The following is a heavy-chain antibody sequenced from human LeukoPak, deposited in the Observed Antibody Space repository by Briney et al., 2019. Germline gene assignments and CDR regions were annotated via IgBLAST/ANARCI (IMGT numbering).Heavy chain of an antibody. CDR3: ARGRNFIAARRFDY. Sequence: PSETLSLTCAVYGGSFSGYYWSWIRQPSGKGLEWIGEINHSGSTNYNPSLKSRVTISVDTSKNQFSLKLSSVTAADTAVYYCARGRNFIAARRFDYWGQGTLVTVSS. J-gene: IGHJ4*02. V-gene: IGHV4-34*01. D-gene: IGHD6-6*01. CDR1: GGSFSGYY. CDR2: INHSGST.